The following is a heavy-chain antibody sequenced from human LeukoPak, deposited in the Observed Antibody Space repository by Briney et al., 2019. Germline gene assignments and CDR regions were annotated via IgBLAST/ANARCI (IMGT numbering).Heavy chain of an antibody. Sequence: SETLSLTCTVSGGSITSYYWSWARQPPGKGLEYIGNIFYSGSTKYNPSLKSRVTISVDTSKNQFSLKLSSVTAADTAVYYCARGPPYGYFDYWGQGTLVTGSS. CDR2: IFYSGST. CDR1: GGSITSYY. V-gene: IGHV4-59*01. D-gene: IGHD3-16*01. CDR3: ARGPPYGYFDY. J-gene: IGHJ4*02.